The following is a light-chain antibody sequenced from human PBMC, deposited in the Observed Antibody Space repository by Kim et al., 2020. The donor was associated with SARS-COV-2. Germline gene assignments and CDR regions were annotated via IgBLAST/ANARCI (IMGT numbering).Light chain of an antibody. CDR1: SLRSYY. Sequence: SSELTQDPAVSVALGQTVRITCQGDSLRSYYASWYQQKPGQAPVLVIYGKNNRPSGIPDRCSGSSTGNTASLTITGAQAEDEADYYCNSRDSSGNHLEVFGTGTKVTVL. V-gene: IGLV3-19*01. CDR3: NSRDSSGNHLEV. J-gene: IGLJ1*01. CDR2: GKN.